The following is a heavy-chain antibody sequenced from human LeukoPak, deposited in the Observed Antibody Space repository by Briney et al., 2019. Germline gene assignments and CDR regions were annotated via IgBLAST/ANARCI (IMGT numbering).Heavy chain of an antibody. CDR2: IVPVFGTA. J-gene: IGHJ5*01. CDR1: GVTLSSLT. CDR3: ARRGRSSSLDVPWFDS. D-gene: IGHD6-6*01. V-gene: IGHV1-69*13. Sequence: ASVKVSCKASGVTLSSLTITWERQDPGQGLEWMGGIVPVFGTANYAQKSQGRVTITADESTRTAYMELTSLRSEDTAVYYCARRGRSSSLDVPWFDSWGQGTLVTVSS.